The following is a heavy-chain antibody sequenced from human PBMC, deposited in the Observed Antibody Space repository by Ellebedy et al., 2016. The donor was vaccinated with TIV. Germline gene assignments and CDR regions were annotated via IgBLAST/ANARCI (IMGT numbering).Heavy chain of an antibody. V-gene: IGHV3-21*01. CDR2: ISSSSSYI. J-gene: IGHJ4*02. D-gene: IGHD4-11*01. CDR3: AREIGAQDYSNSFDY. Sequence: GESLKISCAASGFTFSSYSMNWVRQAPGKGLEWVSSISSSSSYIYYADSVKGRFTISRDNSKNTLYLQMNSLRAEDTAVYYCAREIGAQDYSNSFDYWGQGTLVTVSS. CDR1: GFTFSSYS.